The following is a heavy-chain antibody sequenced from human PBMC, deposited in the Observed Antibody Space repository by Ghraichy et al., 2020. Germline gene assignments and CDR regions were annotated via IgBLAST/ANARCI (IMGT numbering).Heavy chain of an antibody. V-gene: IGHV6-1*01. CDR1: GDSLSSSGVA. J-gene: IGHJ3*02. CDR2: TYYRSKWNN. CDR3: ARGKFNSFDI. Sequence: SQTLSLTCAVSGDSLSSSGVAWNWIRQSPSRGLEWLGRTYYRSKWNNDYAVSMKSRITINPDTSENQFSLQLNSVTPEDTAVYYCARGKFNSFDIWGQGAMVTGSS.